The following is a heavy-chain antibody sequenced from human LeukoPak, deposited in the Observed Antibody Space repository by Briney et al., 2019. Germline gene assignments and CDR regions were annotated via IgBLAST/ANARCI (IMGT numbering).Heavy chain of an antibody. CDR2: IKQDGSEK. J-gene: IGHJ4*02. V-gene: IGHV3-7*01. Sequence: GGSLRLSCAASGFTFSSYWMSWVRQAPGKGLEWVANIKQDGSEKYYVDSVKGRFTISRDNAKNSLYLQMNSLRTEDTAVYYCAREVGYSGSHWGAYFDYWGQGTLVTVSS. CDR1: GFTFSSYW. CDR3: AREVGYSGSHWGAYFDY. D-gene: IGHD1-26*01.